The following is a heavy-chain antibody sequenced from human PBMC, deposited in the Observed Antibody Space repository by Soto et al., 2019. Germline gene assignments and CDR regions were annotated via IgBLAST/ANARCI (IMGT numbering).Heavy chain of an antibody. V-gene: IGHV5-10-1*01. D-gene: IGHD2-2*01. Sequence: PGESLKISCKGSGYSFTSYWISWVRQMPGKGLEWMGRIDPSDSYTNYSPSFQGHVTISADKSISTAYLQWSSLKASDTAMYYCARHPTGPIGYCSSTSCTLYGMDVWGQGTTVTVSS. CDR2: IDPSDSYT. CDR1: GYSFTSYW. J-gene: IGHJ6*02. CDR3: ARHPTGPIGYCSSTSCTLYGMDV.